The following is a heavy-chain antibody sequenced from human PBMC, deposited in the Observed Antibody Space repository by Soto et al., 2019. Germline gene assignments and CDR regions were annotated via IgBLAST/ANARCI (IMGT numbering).Heavy chain of an antibody. D-gene: IGHD6-6*01. CDR2: ISSSSSYI. Sequence: EVQLVESGGGLVKPGGSLRLSCAASGFTFSSYSMNWVRQAPGKGLEWVSSISSSSSYIYYADSVKGRFTISRDNAKNAVYLQMTSLRAEDTAVYYCARGRSRSSGWYFDYWGQGTLVTVSS. CDR3: ARGRSRSSGWYFDY. J-gene: IGHJ4*02. V-gene: IGHV3-21*01. CDR1: GFTFSSYS.